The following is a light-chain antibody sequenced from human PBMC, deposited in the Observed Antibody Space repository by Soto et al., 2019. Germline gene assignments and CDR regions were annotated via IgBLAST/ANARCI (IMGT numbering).Light chain of an antibody. J-gene: IGLJ1*01. CDR1: NSEIVGYDY. Sequence: QSVLTQPAPVSGSPGQSIAISCTGTNSEIVGYDYVSWYQQHAGKAPKLMIYDVSYRPSGVPNRFSGSKSGNTASLTISGLRAEDEADYYCSSYTSIHTYVFGTGTKV. CDR2: DVS. CDR3: SSYTSIHTYV. V-gene: IGLV2-14*01.